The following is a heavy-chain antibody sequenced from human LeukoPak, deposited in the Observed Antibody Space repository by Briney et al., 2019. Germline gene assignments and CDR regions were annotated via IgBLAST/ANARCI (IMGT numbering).Heavy chain of an antibody. CDR1: GFSFRDYY. D-gene: IGHD3-10*01. V-gene: IGHV3-11*05. Sequence: GGSLRLSCAASGFSFRDYYMSWIRQAPGKGLEWVSYISTDSVYTNYADPVEGRFTISRDNAKNSLYLQMNSLRAEDTAVYYCARESHGTGDQWGQGTLVTVSS. CDR2: ISTDSVYT. J-gene: IGHJ4*02. CDR3: ARESHGTGDQ.